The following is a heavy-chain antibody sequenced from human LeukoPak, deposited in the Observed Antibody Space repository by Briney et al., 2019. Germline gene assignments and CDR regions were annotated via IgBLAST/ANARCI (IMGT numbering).Heavy chain of an antibody. CDR2: ISAYNGNT. D-gene: IGHD3-10*01. Sequence: ASVKDSCKASRYTYTSYGISWVRQAPGQGREGMGWISAYNGNTNYAQKLQGRVTMTTDTSTSTAYMELRSLRSDDTAVYYCARVVSPSRRYYFDYWGQGTLVTVSS. J-gene: IGHJ4*02. CDR3: ARVVSPSRRYYFDY. V-gene: IGHV1-18*01. CDR1: RYTYTSYG.